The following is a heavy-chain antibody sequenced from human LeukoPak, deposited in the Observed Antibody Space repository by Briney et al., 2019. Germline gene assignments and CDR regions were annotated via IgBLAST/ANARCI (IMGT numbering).Heavy chain of an antibody. V-gene: IGHV4-39*07. J-gene: IGHJ5*02. CDR3: ARVAGSYTSWFDP. CDR1: GGSISSSNYY. D-gene: IGHD1-26*01. Sequence: SETLSLTCTVSGGSISSSNYYWGWIRQPPGKGLEWIGSIYYSGSTYYNPSLKSRVTISVDTSKNQFSLKLSSVTAADTAVYYCARVAGSYTSWFDPWGQGTLVTVSS. CDR2: IYYSGST.